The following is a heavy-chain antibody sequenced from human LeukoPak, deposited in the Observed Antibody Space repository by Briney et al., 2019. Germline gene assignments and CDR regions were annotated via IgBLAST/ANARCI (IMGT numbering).Heavy chain of an antibody. CDR2: IYTSGST. V-gene: IGHV4-39*07. D-gene: IGHD2-8*01. J-gene: IGHJ6*03. CDR3: ARCIRGYYYYMDV. CDR1: GGSISSSSYY. Sequence: SETLSLTCTVSGGSISSSSYYWGWIRQPPGKGLEWIGSIYTSGSTNYNPSLKSRVTMSVDTSKNQFSLKLSSVTAADTAVYYCARCIRGYYYYMDVWGKGTTVTISS.